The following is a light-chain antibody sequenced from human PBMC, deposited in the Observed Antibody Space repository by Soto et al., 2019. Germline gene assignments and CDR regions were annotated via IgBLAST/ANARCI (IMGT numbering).Light chain of an antibody. J-gene: IGKJ3*01. Sequence: DIQMTQSPSSLSASVGDRVTITCQASQDISNYLNWYQQKPVKAPKLLIYDASNLETGVPSRFSGSGSWTDFTFTISSLQPEDIATYYCQHYDNSLVTFGPGTKVYVK. CDR2: DAS. V-gene: IGKV1-33*01. CDR1: QDISNY. CDR3: QHYDNSLVT.